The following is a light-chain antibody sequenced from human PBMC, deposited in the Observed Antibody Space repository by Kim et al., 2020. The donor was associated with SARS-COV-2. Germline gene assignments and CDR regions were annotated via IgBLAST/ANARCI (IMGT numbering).Light chain of an antibody. CDR2: QHN. CDR1: TVGDKY. V-gene: IGLV3-1*01. J-gene: IGLJ2*01. Sequence: SVSPGQTASITCSGDTVGDKYPSCYQQKPGQSPVLVIYQHNKRPAGIPERFSGSNSGNTATLTISGTQALDEADYYCQAWDRSTVVFGGGTQLTVL. CDR3: QAWDRSTVV.